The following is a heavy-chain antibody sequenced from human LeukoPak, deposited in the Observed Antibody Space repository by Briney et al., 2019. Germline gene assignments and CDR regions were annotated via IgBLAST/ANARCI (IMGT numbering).Heavy chain of an antibody. V-gene: IGHV3-23*01. CDR1: GFTFSSYV. D-gene: IGHD6-13*01. J-gene: IGHJ4*02. CDR2: IIGSGGST. CDR3: AKVIAATDINNYYFDY. Sequence: PGGSLRLSCAASGFTFSSYVMTWVRQAPGKGLEWVSAIIGSGGSTYYADSVKGRFTISSDNSKNTLYLQINSLRAEDTAVYYCAKVIAATDINNYYFDYWGQGTLVTVSS.